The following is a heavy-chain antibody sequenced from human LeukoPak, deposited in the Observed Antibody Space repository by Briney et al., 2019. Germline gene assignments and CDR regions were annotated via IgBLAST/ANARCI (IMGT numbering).Heavy chain of an antibody. Sequence: SGGSLRLSCTASGFSFGDYAMSWVRQAPGKGLEWIDFIRSKAYGGTTEYAASVKGRLIISRDDSKSIAYLQMNSLRTEDTAVYYCTRDIDADYVDYWGQGTLVTVSS. CDR1: GFSFGDYA. D-gene: IGHD2-15*01. CDR3: TRDIDADYVDY. V-gene: IGHV3-49*04. CDR2: IRSKAYGGTT. J-gene: IGHJ4*02.